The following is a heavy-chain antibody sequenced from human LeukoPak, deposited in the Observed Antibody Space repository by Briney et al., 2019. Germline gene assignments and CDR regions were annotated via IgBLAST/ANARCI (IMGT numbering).Heavy chain of an antibody. D-gene: IGHD3-16*01. J-gene: IGHJ4*02. CDR1: GFTFSSYT. V-gene: IGHV3-23*01. CDR2: VGFSGGST. Sequence: PGGSLRLSCAASGFTFSSYTMSWVRQAPGKGLEWVSVVGFSGGSTYYAESVKGRFTIYRDNSENTLYLQMNSLRAEDTAVYCCAKVLRQRTHALLFDCWGQGTLVTVSS. CDR3: AKVLRQRTHALLFDC.